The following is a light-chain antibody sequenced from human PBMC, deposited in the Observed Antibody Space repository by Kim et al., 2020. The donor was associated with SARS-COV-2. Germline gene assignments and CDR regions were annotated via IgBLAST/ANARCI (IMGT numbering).Light chain of an antibody. J-gene: IGKJ1*01. Sequence: TSVGDRVTLTCRASQGISSALAWYQQKPGKAPKLLIYDASSLESGVPSRFSGSVSGTDFTLTISSLQPEDFATYYCQQFNSYPRTFGQGTKVDIK. CDR1: QGISSA. V-gene: IGKV1-13*02. CDR2: DAS. CDR3: QQFNSYPRT.